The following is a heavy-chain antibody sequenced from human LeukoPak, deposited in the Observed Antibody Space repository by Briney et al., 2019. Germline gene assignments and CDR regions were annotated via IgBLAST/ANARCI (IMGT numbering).Heavy chain of an antibody. CDR1: GGTFSSYA. CDR2: IIPILGIA. CDR3: ARCESDYYGSGSYYNCLDY. J-gene: IGHJ4*02. D-gene: IGHD3-10*01. V-gene: IGHV1-69*04. Sequence: ASVKVSCKASGGTFSSYAISWVRQAPGQGLEWMGRIIPILGIANYAQKFQGRVTITADKSTSTAYMELSSLRSEDTAVYYCARCESDYYGSGSYYNCLDYWGQGTLVTVSS.